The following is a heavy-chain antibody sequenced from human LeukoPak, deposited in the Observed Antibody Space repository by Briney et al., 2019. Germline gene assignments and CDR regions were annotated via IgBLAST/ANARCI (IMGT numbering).Heavy chain of an antibody. CDR2: IYPGDSDT. D-gene: IGHD5-24*01. V-gene: IGHV5-51*01. Sequence: PGESLKISCKGSGYSFTSYWIGWVRQMPGKGLEWMGIIYPGDSDTRYSPSFQGQVTISADKSISTAYLQWSSLKASDTAMYYCARLEMATITYYYYGMDVWGQGTTVTVSS. CDR3: ARLEMATITYYYYGMDV. J-gene: IGHJ6*02. CDR1: GYSFTSYW.